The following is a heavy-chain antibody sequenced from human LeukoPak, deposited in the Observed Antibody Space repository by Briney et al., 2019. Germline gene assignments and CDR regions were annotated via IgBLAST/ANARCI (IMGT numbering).Heavy chain of an antibody. CDR1: GGSFSGYY. CDR3: ARGQGHYYYYMDV. Sequence: SETLSLTCAVYGGSFSGYYWSWIRQPPGKGLEWIGEINHSGSTNYNPSLKSRVTISVDTSENQFSLKLSSVTAADTAVYYCARGQGHYYYYMDVWGKGTTVTVSS. J-gene: IGHJ6*03. V-gene: IGHV4-34*01. CDR2: INHSGST.